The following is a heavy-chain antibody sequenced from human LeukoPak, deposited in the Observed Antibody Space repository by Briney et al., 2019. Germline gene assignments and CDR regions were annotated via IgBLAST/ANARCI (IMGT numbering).Heavy chain of an antibody. CDR1: GFTFSSYA. CDR3: ARDLYYYDSSGYSDDAFDI. J-gene: IGHJ3*02. D-gene: IGHD3-22*01. CDR2: ISYDGSNK. Sequence: SGGSLRLSCAASGFTFSSYAMHWVRQAPGKGLEWVAVISYDGSNKYYADSVKGRFTISRDNSKNTLYLQMNSLRAEDTAVYYCARDLYYYDSSGYSDDAFDIWGQGTMVTVSS. V-gene: IGHV3-30*04.